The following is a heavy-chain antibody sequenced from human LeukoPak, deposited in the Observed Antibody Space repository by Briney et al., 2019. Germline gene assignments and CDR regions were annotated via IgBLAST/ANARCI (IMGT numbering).Heavy chain of an antibody. D-gene: IGHD3-10*01. Sequence: GASVKVSCKASGGTFSSYAISWVRQAPGQGLEWMGGIIPIFGTANYAQKFQGRVTITADKSTSTAYMELSSLRSEDTAVYYCARDYYGSGSYENWFDPWGQGTLVTVSS. CDR3: ARDYYGSGSYENWFDP. CDR2: IIPIFGTA. V-gene: IGHV1-69*06. CDR1: GGTFSSYA. J-gene: IGHJ5*02.